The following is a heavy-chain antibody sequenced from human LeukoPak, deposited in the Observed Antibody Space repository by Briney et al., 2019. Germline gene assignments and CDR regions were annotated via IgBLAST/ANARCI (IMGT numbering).Heavy chain of an antibody. D-gene: IGHD5-24*01. CDR3: ARDVAGDEETATAPIDY. CDR1: GFTFRSYS. Sequence: GGSLRLSCAASGFTFRSYSMNWVRQAPGKGLEWVSSISTSRTYVYYGDSVKGRFTISRDNAKNSLYLQMNSLRAEDTAVYDCARDVAGDEETATAPIDYWGQGTLVTVSS. J-gene: IGHJ4*02. CDR2: ISTSRTYV. V-gene: IGHV3-21*01.